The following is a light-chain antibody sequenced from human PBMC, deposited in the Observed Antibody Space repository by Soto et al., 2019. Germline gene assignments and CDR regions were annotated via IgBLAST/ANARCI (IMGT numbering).Light chain of an antibody. CDR1: SSNIGAGYD. CDR2: GNI. Sequence: QAVLTQPPSVSGAPGQRVTISCTGSSSNIGAGYDVHWYQQLPGTAPKLLIYGNINRPSGVPDRFSGSKSGTSASLAITGLQAEDEADYYCQSYDSSLSGRVFGTGTKLTVL. V-gene: IGLV1-40*01. CDR3: QSYDSSLSGRV. J-gene: IGLJ1*01.